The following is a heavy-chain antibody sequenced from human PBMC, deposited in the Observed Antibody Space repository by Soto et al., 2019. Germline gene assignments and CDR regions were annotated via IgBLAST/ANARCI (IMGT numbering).Heavy chain of an antibody. Sequence: SESQSLTGTDGDGVIISYYWSWIRQPPGKGLEWIGYIYYSGSTNYNPSLKSRVTISVDTSKNQFSLKLSSVTAADTAVYYCARESGDYYDSSGFVDYWGQGTLVTVSS. CDR1: DGVIISYY. D-gene: IGHD3-22*01. V-gene: IGHV4-59*01. CDR2: IYYSGST. CDR3: ARESGDYYDSSGFVDY. J-gene: IGHJ4*02.